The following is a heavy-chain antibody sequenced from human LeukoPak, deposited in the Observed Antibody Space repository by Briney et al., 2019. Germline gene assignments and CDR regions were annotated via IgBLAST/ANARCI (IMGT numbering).Heavy chain of an antibody. Sequence: GGSLRLSCAASGFTFSSYAMSWVRQAPGKGLEWVSYISSSSSTIYYADSVKGRFTISRDNAKNSLYLQMNSLRDEDTAVYYCARDDCSSISCNYYYYGMDVWGQGTTVTVSS. CDR3: ARDDCSSISCNYYYYGMDV. J-gene: IGHJ6*02. V-gene: IGHV3-48*02. CDR2: ISSSSSTI. CDR1: GFTFSSYA. D-gene: IGHD2-2*01.